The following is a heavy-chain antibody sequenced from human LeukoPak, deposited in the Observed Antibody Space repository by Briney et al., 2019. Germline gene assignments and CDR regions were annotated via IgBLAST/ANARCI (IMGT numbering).Heavy chain of an antibody. D-gene: IGHD6-13*01. CDR3: ARSSIIAAAGPYYFDY. CDR2: INPSGGST. J-gene: IGHJ4*02. CDR1: GYTFTSYY. V-gene: IGHV1-46*01. Sequence: ASVKVSCKASGYTFTSYYMHWVRQAPGQGLEWMGIINPSGGSTSYAQKFQGRVTMTRDMSTSTVYMELSSLRSEDTAVYYCARSSIIAAAGPYYFDYWGQGTLVTVSS.